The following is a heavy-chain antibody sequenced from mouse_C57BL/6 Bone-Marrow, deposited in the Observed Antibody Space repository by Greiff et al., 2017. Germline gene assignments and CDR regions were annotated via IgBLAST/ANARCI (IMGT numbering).Heavy chain of an antibody. V-gene: IGHV5-17*01. Sequence: EVMLVESGGGLVKPGGSLKLSCAASGFTFSDYGMHWVRQAPEKGLEWVAYISSGSSTIYYADTVKGRFPISRDNAKNTLFLQMTSLRSEDTAMYYCARPGWLPYAMDYWGQGTSVTVSS. J-gene: IGHJ4*01. CDR1: GFTFSDYG. CDR3: ARPGWLPYAMDY. D-gene: IGHD2-3*01. CDR2: ISSGSSTI.